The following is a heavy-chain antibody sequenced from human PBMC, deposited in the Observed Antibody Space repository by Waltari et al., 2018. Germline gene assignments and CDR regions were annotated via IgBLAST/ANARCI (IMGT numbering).Heavy chain of an antibody. J-gene: IGHJ4*02. Sequence: QVQLQQSGPGLVKPSQTLSLTCAISGDRPSSDGVAWNWIRQSPSRGLEWLGRTYYRSKWSNDYAVFVKSRISINPDTSKNQFSLQLTSLTPEDTAVYYCARGRNSAFDYWDQGTLVTVSS. V-gene: IGHV6-1*01. CDR2: TYYRSKWSN. D-gene: IGHD1-26*01. CDR3: ARGRNSAFDY. CDR1: GDRPSSDGVA.